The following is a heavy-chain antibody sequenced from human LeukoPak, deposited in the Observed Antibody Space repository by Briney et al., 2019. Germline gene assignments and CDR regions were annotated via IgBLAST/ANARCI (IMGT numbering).Heavy chain of an antibody. V-gene: IGHV4-34*01. CDR3: AIGHLQWLFN. Sequence: PSETLSLTCAVYGGSFSGYYWSWIRQPPGKGLEWIGEINHSGSTNYNPSLKSRVTISVDTSKNQFSLKLSSATAADTAVYYCAIGHLQWLFNWGQGTLVTVSS. D-gene: IGHD6-19*01. CDR1: GGSFSGYY. CDR2: INHSGST. J-gene: IGHJ4*02.